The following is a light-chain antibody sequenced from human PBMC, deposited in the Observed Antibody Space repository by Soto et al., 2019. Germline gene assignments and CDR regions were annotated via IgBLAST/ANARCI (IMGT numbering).Light chain of an antibody. Sequence: EIVLTQSPGTLSLSPGERATLSCGASQTVSGSYLAWYQQKPGQAPRLLIHGATNRATGIADRFSGSRSGTDFSLTITGLQPEDSATYYCQQTLSVPLTFGLGTKVEIK. J-gene: IGKJ1*01. CDR3: QQTLSVPLT. V-gene: IGKV3-20*01. CDR1: QTVSGSY. CDR2: GAT.